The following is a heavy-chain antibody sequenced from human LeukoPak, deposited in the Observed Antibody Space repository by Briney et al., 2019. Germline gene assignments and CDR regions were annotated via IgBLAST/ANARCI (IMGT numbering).Heavy chain of an antibody. V-gene: IGHV3-43*02. CDR3: ARESGKFDY. J-gene: IGHJ4*02. CDR1: GFTFDEYA. CDR2: ISGDGDTT. Sequence: GGSLRLSCVASGFTFDEYAMHWVRQAPGKGLEWVSVISGDGDTTYYADSLKGRFTISRDNSKNSLSLEMNSLRTEDTAMYYCARESGKFDYWGQGTLVAVSS.